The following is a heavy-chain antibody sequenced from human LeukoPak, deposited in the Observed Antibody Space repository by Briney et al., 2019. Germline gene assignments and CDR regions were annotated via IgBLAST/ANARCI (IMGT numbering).Heavy chain of an antibody. CDR2: IYYSGST. D-gene: IGHD2-8*01. Sequence: PSETLSLTRTVACGSIGRDYSSSVRQPPGKGLERIGYIYYSGSTNYNPSLKSRVTISVDTSKNQFSLKLSSETAADTAVFLCARRVPYRYEWSTLDYWGQGTLVTVSS. CDR1: CGSIGRDY. CDR3: ARRVPYRYEWSTLDY. V-gene: IGHV4-59*08. J-gene: IGHJ4*02.